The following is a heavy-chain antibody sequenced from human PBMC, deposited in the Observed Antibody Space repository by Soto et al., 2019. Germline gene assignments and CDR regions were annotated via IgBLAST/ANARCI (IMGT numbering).Heavy chain of an antibody. V-gene: IGHV3-23*01. CDR1: AVTLSSDA. D-gene: IGHD3-3*01. CDR3: AKDDRDYDFGSADTYIDY. Sequence: GGDLRLSCAASAVTLSSDAMSWVRQPPGKGMEWVSAISGSGGSTYYAASVKGRFTISRDNSKNTLYLQMNSLRAEDTAVYYCAKDDRDYDFGSADTYIDYLGDGTPV. J-gene: IGHJ4*01. CDR2: ISGSGGST.